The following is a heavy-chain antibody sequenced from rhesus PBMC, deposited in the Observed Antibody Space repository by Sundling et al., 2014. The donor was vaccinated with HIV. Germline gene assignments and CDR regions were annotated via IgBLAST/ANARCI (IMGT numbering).Heavy chain of an antibody. D-gene: IGHD2-8*01. CDR1: GFTFSRYV. CDR2: ISESGDTI. V-gene: IGHV3-100*01. CDR3: STGFYCSGGVCYAEIFDY. J-gene: IGHJ4*01. Sequence: DVQLVESGGGLVKPGGSLRLSCVASGFTFSRYVMHWVRQAPGKGLEWVSVISESGDTIYYADSVKGRFTISRDNAKNSLFLQMNSLRAEDTAMYFCSTGFYCSGGVCYAEIFDYWGQGVLVTVSS.